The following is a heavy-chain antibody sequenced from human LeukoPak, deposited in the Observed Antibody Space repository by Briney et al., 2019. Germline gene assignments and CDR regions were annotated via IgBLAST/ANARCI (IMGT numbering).Heavy chain of an antibody. J-gene: IGHJ4*02. D-gene: IGHD6-13*01. CDR2: IYYSGST. Sequence: ASETLSLTCTVSGGSISSSSYYWGWIRQPPGKGLEWIGSIYYSGSTYYNPSLKSRVTISVDTSKNQFSLKLSSVTAADTAVYYCARRQQLFDYWGQGTLVTVSS. CDR1: GGSISSSSYY. CDR3: ARRQQLFDY. V-gene: IGHV4-39*01.